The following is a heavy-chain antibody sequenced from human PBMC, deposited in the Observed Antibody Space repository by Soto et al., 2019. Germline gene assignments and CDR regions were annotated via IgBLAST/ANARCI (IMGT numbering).Heavy chain of an antibody. CDR1: GYTLTDLS. V-gene: IGHV1-24*01. D-gene: IGHD6-13*01. J-gene: IGHJ4*02. Sequence: ASGKVSCKVSGYTLTDLSMHWVRLAPGKGLEWMGGFDPEDGETIYAQKFQGRVTMTEDTSTDTAYMELSSLRSEDTAVYYCAIHAAGTTPILDYWGQGTLVTVSS. CDR2: FDPEDGET. CDR3: AIHAAGTTPILDY.